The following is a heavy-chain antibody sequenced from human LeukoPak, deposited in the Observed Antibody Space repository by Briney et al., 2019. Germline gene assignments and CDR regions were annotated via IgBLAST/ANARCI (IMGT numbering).Heavy chain of an antibody. V-gene: IGHV3-23*01. CDR2: ISGSGGST. Sequence: PGGSLPVSRAASGLTFSNYAMSWVRPAPGKGLEWVSVISGSGGSTFYAGFMKGRFTISTDNSKKTLYLQMNSLRAEDTAIYYCAKDGYGGSSFVYWGKGT. CDR3: AKDGYGGSSFVY. D-gene: IGHD4-23*01. J-gene: IGHJ4*02. CDR1: GLTFSNYA.